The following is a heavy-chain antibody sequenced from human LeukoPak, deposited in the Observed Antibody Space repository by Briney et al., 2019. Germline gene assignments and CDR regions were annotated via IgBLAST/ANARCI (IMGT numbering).Heavy chain of an antibody. V-gene: IGHV1-69*13. Sequence: SVKVSCKASGGTFSSYAISWVRQAPGQGLEWMGGIIPIFGTANYAQKFQGRVTITADESTSTAYMELSSLRSEGTAVYYCAGGADVGLYTFDYWGQGTLVTVSS. D-gene: IGHD2-2*02. CDR3: AGGADVGLYTFDY. CDR1: GGTFSSYA. CDR2: IIPIFGTA. J-gene: IGHJ4*02.